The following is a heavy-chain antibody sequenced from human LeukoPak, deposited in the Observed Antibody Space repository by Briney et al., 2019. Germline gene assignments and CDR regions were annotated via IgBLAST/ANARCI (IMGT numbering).Heavy chain of an antibody. CDR2: ISNSGNTI. Sequence: GGSLRLSCAASGFTFSSYEMNWVRQAPGKGLEWVSYISNSGNTIFYADSVKGRFTISRDNGKNSLYLQMSSLRAEDTAVYYCARGLTRIDDAFDIWGQGTMVTVSS. V-gene: IGHV3-48*03. CDR3: ARGLTRIDDAFDI. D-gene: IGHD3-9*01. J-gene: IGHJ3*02. CDR1: GFTFSSYE.